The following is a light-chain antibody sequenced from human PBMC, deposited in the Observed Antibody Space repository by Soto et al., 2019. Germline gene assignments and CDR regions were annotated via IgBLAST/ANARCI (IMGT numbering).Light chain of an antibody. Sequence: DIQMTQSPSTLSASVGDRVTITCRASQSISSWLAWYQQKPVKAPKLLIYHASNLQSGVPSRFSGSGSGTEFTLTISSLQPDDFATYYCQQYNSYSFGQGTKV. CDR2: HAS. V-gene: IGKV1-5*01. CDR3: QQYNSYS. J-gene: IGKJ1*01. CDR1: QSISSW.